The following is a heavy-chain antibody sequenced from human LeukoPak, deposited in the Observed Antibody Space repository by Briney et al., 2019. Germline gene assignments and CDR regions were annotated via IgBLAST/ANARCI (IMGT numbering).Heavy chain of an antibody. CDR3: TTIGPHPLLYGTFFDY. D-gene: IGHD2/OR15-2a*01. CDR1: GFTFSNAW. V-gene: IGHV3-15*01. J-gene: IGHJ4*02. CDR2: IKSKTNGGTT. Sequence: GGSLRLSCAASGFTFSNAWMSWVRQAPGKGLEWVGRIKSKTNGGTTDYAAPVKGRFTISKDDSKDTLYLQMNSLKTEDTAVYYCTTIGPHPLLYGTFFDYWGQGTLVTVSS.